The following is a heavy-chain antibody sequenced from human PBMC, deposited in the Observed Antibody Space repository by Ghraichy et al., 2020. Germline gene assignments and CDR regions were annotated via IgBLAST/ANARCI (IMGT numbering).Heavy chain of an antibody. D-gene: IGHD3-3*01. Sequence: SQTLSLTCTVSGGSISSYYWSWIRQPAGKGLEWIGRIYTSGSTNYNPSLKSRVTMSVDTSKNQFSLKLSSVTAADTAVYYCAREGYDFWSGYYGFAWFDPWGQGTLVTVSS. V-gene: IGHV4-4*07. CDR3: AREGYDFWSGYYGFAWFDP. CDR2: IYTSGST. J-gene: IGHJ5*02. CDR1: GGSISSYY.